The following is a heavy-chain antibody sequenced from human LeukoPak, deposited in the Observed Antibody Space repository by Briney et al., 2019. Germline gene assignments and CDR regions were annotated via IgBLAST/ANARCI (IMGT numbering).Heavy chain of an antibody. CDR1: GYTFTGYY. V-gene: IGHV1-2*02. CDR3: ARDVGGLDYYDSSGYYY. CDR2: INPNSGGT. J-gene: IGHJ4*02. D-gene: IGHD3-22*01. Sequence: VASVKVSCKASGYTFTGYYMHWVRQAPGQGLEWMGWINPNSGGTNYVQKFQGRVTMTRDTSISTAYMELSRLRSDDTAVYYCARDVGGLDYYDSSGYYYWGQGTLVTVSS.